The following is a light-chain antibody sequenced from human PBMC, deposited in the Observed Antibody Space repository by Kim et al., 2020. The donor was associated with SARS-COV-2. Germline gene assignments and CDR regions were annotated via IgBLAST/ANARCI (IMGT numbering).Light chain of an antibody. CDR1: ALPKKY. CDR3: YSTDSSGNQRV. J-gene: IGLJ3*02. V-gene: IGLV3-10*01. CDR2: EDS. Sequence: SYELTQPPSVSVSPGQTARITCSGDALPKKYAYWYQQKSGQAPVLFIYEDSKRPSGIPERFSGSSSGTMATLTISVAQVEDEADYYCYSTDSSGNQRVFG.